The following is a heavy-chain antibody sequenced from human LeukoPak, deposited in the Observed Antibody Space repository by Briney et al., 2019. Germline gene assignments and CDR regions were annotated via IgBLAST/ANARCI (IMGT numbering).Heavy chain of an antibody. CDR1: GYDFTSAG. Sequence: ASVKVSCKASGYDFTSAGITWVRRAPGQGLEWMGWISPYNGNTRYAQRFQGRVAMTTDTSTTTAYMELRGLRFNDTAVYYCASAGSGSGWYFDYWGQGTLVTVSS. CDR2: ISPYNGNT. V-gene: IGHV1-18*01. D-gene: IGHD6-19*01. J-gene: IGHJ4*02. CDR3: ASAGSGSGWYFDY.